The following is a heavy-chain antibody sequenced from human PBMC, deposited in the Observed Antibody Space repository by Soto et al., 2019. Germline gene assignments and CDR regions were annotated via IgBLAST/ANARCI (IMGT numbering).Heavy chain of an antibody. CDR3: ARHQVKGGYVIDY. V-gene: IGHV4-39*01. D-gene: IGHD5-12*01. CDR1: GGSISSSSYY. CDR2: IYYSGST. Sequence: QLQLQESGPGLVKPSETLSLTCTVSGGSISSSSYYWGWIRQPPGKGLEWIGSIYYSGSTYYNPSLKSRVTISVDTSKNQFSLKLSSVTAADTAVYYCARHQVKGGYVIDYWGQGTLVTVSS. J-gene: IGHJ4*02.